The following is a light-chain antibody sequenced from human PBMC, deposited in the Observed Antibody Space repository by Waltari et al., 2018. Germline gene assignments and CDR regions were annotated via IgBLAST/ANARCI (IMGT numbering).Light chain of an antibody. CDR1: SDDIHDYNY. CDR2: DVT. J-gene: IGLJ3*02. CDR3: CSYTTARTWV. Sequence: QSALTQPASVSGSPGQSITISCTGTSDDIHDYNYVSWYQHGPGTAPKLILYDVTERPSGVSSRFSGSRSGSTASLTISGLQAEDEATYSCCSYTTARTWVFGGGTKLTVL. V-gene: IGLV2-14*03.